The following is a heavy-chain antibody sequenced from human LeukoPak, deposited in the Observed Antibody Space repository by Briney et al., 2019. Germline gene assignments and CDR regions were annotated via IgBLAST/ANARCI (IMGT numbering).Heavy chain of an antibody. J-gene: IGHJ4*02. V-gene: IGHV1-2*04. Sequence: ASVKVSCKASGYTFTGCYMHWVRQAPGQGLEWMGWINPNSGGTNYAQKFQGWVTMTRDTSISTAYMELSRLRSDDTAVYYCARGAPSYCSSTSCLAYYFDYWGQGALVTVSS. CDR2: INPNSGGT. D-gene: IGHD2-2*01. CDR1: GYTFTGCY. CDR3: ARGAPSYCSSTSCLAYYFDY.